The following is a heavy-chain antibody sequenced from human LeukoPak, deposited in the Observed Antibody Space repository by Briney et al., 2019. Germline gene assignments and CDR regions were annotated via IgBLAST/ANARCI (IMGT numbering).Heavy chain of an antibody. Sequence: PGGSLRLSCAASGFTFSSYWMRWVRQAPGKGLESVANIHQDGSEKYYVDSVKGRFTISRDNAKNSLYLEMNSLRAEDTAVYYCAPARRGCLSLPWGQGTLVTVSS. CDR2: IHQDGSEK. D-gene: IGHD5/OR15-5a*01. J-gene: IGHJ4*02. V-gene: IGHV3-7*01. CDR3: APARRGCLSLP. CDR1: GFTFSSYW.